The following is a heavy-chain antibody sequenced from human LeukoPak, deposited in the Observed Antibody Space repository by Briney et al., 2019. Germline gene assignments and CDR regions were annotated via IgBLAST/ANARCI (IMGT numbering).Heavy chain of an antibody. J-gene: IGHJ6*02. Sequence: QAGGSLRLSCAASGFTFSSYAMSWVRQAPGKGLEWVSAISGSGGSTYYADSVKGRFTISRDNSKNTLYLQMNSLRAEDTAVYYCAKGLPPPDYYGMDVWGQGTTVTVS. CDR3: AKGLPPPDYYGMDV. CDR2: ISGSGGST. D-gene: IGHD1-14*01. CDR1: GFTFSSYA. V-gene: IGHV3-23*01.